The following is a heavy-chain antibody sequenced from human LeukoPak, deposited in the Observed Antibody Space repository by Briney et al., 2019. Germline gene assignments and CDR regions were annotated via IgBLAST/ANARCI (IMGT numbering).Heavy chain of an antibody. CDR2: INPNSGDT. CDR1: GYTFTVYY. Sequence: ASVKVSCKASGYTFTVYYMYWVRQAPGQGLEWMGRINPNSGDTDYAQNFQGRVTMTRDTSISTAYMELTNLRSDDTAVYYCARGYCSGGTCYLVENWFDPWGQGTLVAVSS. D-gene: IGHD2-15*01. V-gene: IGHV1-2*06. CDR3: ARGYCSGGTCYLVENWFDP. J-gene: IGHJ5*02.